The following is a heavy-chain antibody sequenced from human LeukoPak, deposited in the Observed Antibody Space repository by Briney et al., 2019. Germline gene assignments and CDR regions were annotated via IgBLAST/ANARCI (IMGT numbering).Heavy chain of an antibody. D-gene: IGHD6-13*01. CDR1: GYILTSHG. Sequence: GASVKVSCKASGYILTSHGISWVRQAPGQGLEWMGWISTYSGNTNYAQKFQDRVTMTTDTSTSTAYMDLRSLKSDDTAVYYCARDPGGSWGFDYWGQGALVIVSS. V-gene: IGHV1-18*01. J-gene: IGHJ4*02. CDR3: ARDPGGSWGFDY. CDR2: ISTYSGNT.